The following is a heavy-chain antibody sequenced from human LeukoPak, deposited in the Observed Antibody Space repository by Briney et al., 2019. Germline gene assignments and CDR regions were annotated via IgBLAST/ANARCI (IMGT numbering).Heavy chain of an antibody. D-gene: IGHD6-13*01. V-gene: IGHV3-23*01. CDR1: GFTFSSYA. CDR2: ISGSGGST. J-gene: IGHJ1*01. CDR3: ATAAAGTSRAPVTEYFQH. Sequence: PGGSLRLSCAASGFTFSSYAMSWVRQAPGKGLEWVSAISGSGGSTYYADSVKGRFTISRDNSKNTLYLQMNSLRAEDTAVYYCATAAAGTSRAPVTEYFQHWGQGTLVTVSS.